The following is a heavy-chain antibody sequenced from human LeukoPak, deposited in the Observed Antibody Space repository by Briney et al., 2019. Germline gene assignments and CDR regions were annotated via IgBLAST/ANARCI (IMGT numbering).Heavy chain of an antibody. J-gene: IGHJ6*03. V-gene: IGHV3-30*04. CDR2: ILYDGSNK. D-gene: IGHD6-6*01. Sequence: SGGSLRLSCAASGFTFSSYAMHWVRQAPGKGLEWVAVILYDGSNKYYADSVKGRFTISRDNSKNTLYLQMNSLRAEDTAVYYCVRDQGAARIHYYMDVWGKGTTVTVSS. CDR1: GFTFSSYA. CDR3: VRDQGAARIHYYMDV.